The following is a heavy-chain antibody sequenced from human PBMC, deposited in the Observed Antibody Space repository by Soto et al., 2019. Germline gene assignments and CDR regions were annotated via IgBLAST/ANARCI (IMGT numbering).Heavy chain of an antibody. J-gene: IGHJ5*02. Sequence: KASETLSLTCTVSGGSISSHYWSWIRQPPGRGLEWIGYIYYSGSTNYNPSLKSRVTISVDTSKNQFSLKLSSVTAADTAVYYCARAPDSNWFDPWGQGTLVTVSS. CDR3: ARAPDSNWFDP. V-gene: IGHV4-59*08. CDR2: IYYSGST. CDR1: GGSISSHY.